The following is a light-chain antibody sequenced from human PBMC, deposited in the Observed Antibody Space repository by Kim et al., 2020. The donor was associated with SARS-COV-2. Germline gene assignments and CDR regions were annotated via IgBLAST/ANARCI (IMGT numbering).Light chain of an antibody. CDR3: QLADSSGTWV. V-gene: IGLV3-25*03. CDR1: ALTKQY. Sequence: SYELTQPPSVSVSPGQTARITCSGDALTKQYVHWYQQKPAQAPEVIIYKDSERPSGIPERFSASSSGTTVTLTISGVQAEDEADYYCQLADSSGTWVFGGGTRLTVL. J-gene: IGLJ3*02. CDR2: KDS.